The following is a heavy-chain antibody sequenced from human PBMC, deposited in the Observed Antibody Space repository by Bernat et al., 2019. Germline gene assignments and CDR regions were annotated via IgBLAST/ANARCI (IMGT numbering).Heavy chain of an antibody. D-gene: IGHD6-6*01. Sequence: EVQLVESGGGLVQPGRSLRLSCTASGFTFGDYAMSWVRQAPGKGLEWVGFIRSKAYGGTRGDASSVKGRFTISRDDSKSTAYLQMNSLKTEDTAVYYCLRDMAARASINWFDPWGQGTLVTVSS. CDR1: GFTFGDYA. CDR3: LRDMAARASINWFDP. CDR2: IRSKAYGGTR. J-gene: IGHJ5*02. V-gene: IGHV3-49*04.